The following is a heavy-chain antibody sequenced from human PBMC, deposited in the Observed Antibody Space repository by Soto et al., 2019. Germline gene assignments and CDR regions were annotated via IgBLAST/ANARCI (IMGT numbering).Heavy chain of an antibody. J-gene: IGHJ4*02. Sequence: QVQLVQSGAEVKKPGASVKVSCKASGYSFTSYDINWVRQATGQGLEWMGWRNPNSGNTGYAQKFQGRVTMTRNTSISTGYMELRSLISEDTAVYYCAREAAAGLVYWGQGTLVTVSS. CDR3: AREAAAGLVY. D-gene: IGHD6-13*01. V-gene: IGHV1-8*01. CDR2: RNPNSGNT. CDR1: GYSFTSYD.